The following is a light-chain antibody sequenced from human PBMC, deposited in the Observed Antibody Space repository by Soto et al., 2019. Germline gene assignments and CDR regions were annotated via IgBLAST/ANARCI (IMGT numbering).Light chain of an antibody. V-gene: IGLV2-11*01. Sequence: QSVLTQPRSVSGSPGQSVTISCTGTSSDLSSHNYVSWYQQHPGKAPKLMIYDVTKRPSGVPDRFSGSKSGNTASLTISGLQADDETDYYCCSYAGNYVVFGGGTKLTVL. CDR1: SSDLSSHNY. CDR2: DVT. CDR3: CSYAGNYVV. J-gene: IGLJ2*01.